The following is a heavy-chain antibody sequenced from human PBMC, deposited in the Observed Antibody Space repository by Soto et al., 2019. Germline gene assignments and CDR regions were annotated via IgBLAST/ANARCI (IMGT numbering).Heavy chain of an antibody. CDR2: ISDVGSTI. D-gene: IGHD3-22*01. V-gene: IGHV3-48*02. CDR3: ARGRHYYDTSGYCHFDY. CDR1: GFTFSSYT. J-gene: IGHJ4*02. Sequence: EVQLVESGGGFLQPGGSLRLSCAASGFTFSSYTMNWVRQAPGKGLEWLSYISDVGSTIYYADSVKGRFTISRDNAKNSLFLQMNSLRDEDTAVYYCARGRHYYDTSGYCHFDYWGQGTLVTVSS.